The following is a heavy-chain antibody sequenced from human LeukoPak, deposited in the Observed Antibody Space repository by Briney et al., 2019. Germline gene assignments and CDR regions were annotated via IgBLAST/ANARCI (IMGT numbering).Heavy chain of an antibody. CDR1: GFTFSSYS. Sequence: PGGSLRLSRAASGFTFSSYSMNWVRQAPGKGLEWVSYINSGSSSIYYADSVKGRFTISRDNAKNSLYLQMNSLRAEDTAVYYCAREGGFDYWGQGILVTVSS. D-gene: IGHD3-16*01. CDR3: AREGGFDY. V-gene: IGHV3-48*01. CDR2: INSGSSSI. J-gene: IGHJ4*02.